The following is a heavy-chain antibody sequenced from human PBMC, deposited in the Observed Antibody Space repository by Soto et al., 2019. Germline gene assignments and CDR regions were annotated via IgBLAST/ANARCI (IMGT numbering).Heavy chain of an antibody. Sequence: QLVQSGAEVKKPGSSVKVSCKASGGDFNSYTISWVRQAPGQGPEWMGTIIPILDVAKNAQKFQGRVTNSAEKSASTVCMELRSLRSDDTAVYYCAQLWFGELWHGMDVWGQGTTVTVSS. D-gene: IGHD3-10*01. J-gene: IGHJ6*02. CDR3: AQLWFGELWHGMDV. CDR2: IIPILDVA. V-gene: IGHV1-69*02. CDR1: GGDFNSYT.